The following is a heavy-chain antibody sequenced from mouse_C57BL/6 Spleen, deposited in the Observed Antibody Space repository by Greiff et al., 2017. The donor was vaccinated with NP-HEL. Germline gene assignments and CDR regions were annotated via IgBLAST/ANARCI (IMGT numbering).Heavy chain of an antibody. Sequence: QVQLKESGAELVRPGASVTLSCKASGYTFTDYEMHWVKQTPVHGLEWIGAIDPETGGTAYNQKFKGKAILTADKSSSTAYMELRSLTSEDSAVYYCTRKMYYYGSSYGFAYWGQGTLVTVSA. CDR1: GYTFTDYE. D-gene: IGHD1-1*01. V-gene: IGHV1-15*01. J-gene: IGHJ3*01. CDR3: TRKMYYYGSSYGFAY. CDR2: IDPETGGT.